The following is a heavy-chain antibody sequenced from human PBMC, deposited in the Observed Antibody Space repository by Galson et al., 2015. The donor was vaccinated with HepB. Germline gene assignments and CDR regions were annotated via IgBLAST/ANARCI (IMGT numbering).Heavy chain of an antibody. CDR2: IYYSGST. V-gene: IGHV4-59*01. Sequence: TLSLTCTVSGGSISSYYWSWIRQPPGEGLEWIGYIYYSGSTNYNPSLKSRVTISVDTSKNQFSLKLSSVTAADTAVYYCARTPRGYSYPFDYWGQGTLVTVSS. CDR1: GGSISSYY. J-gene: IGHJ4*02. CDR3: ARTPRGYSYPFDY. D-gene: IGHD5-18*01.